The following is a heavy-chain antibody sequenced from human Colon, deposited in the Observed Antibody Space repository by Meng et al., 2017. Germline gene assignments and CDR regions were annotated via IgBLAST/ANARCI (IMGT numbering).Heavy chain of an antibody. D-gene: IGHD3-10*01. CDR3: ARDGLSFTMVRGGKY. CDR1: FSSFTLLG. CDR2: ISPYNVNT. V-gene: IGHV1-18*01. Sequence: KTPGPPWKSPCKSSFSSFTLLGTSWVRRALGQGLGGMGWISPYNVNTNYAQKFQGRVTMTTDTSTSTAYMELRSLRSDDTAVYYCARDGLSFTMVRGGKYWGQGTLVTVSS. J-gene: IGHJ4*02.